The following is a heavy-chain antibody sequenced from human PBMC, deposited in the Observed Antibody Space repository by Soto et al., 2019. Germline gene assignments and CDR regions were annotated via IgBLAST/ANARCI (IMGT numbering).Heavy chain of an antibody. CDR1: GFTFNTHG. CDR3: ARDRSVRGVFYYYGMDV. CDR2: IWYDGTKK. D-gene: IGHD3-10*02. J-gene: IGHJ6*02. V-gene: IGHV3-33*01. Sequence: QVQLVESGGGVVQTGRSLRLSCAASGFTFNTHGMHWIRQAPGKGLEWVAVIWYDGTKKEYMDSVKGRLTISRDNSKNTLYLQINSLRAEDTAVYYGARDRSVRGVFYYYGMDVWGRGTTVTVSS.